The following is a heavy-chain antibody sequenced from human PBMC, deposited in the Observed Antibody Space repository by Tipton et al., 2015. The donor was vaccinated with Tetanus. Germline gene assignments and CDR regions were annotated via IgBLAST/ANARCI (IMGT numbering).Heavy chain of an antibody. CDR2: IRSKAYGGTT. CDR3: TRAVGTPLGDRSGWYVDY. J-gene: IGHJ4*02. CDR1: GFTFGDYG. Sequence: SLRLSCTASGFTFGDYGMSWFRQAPGKGLEWVSFIRSKAYGGTTEYAASVKGRFTISRDDSKSIAYLQINSLKTEDTAMYYCTRAVGTPLGDRSGWYVDYWGQGTLVTVSS. V-gene: IGHV3-49*03. D-gene: IGHD6-19*01.